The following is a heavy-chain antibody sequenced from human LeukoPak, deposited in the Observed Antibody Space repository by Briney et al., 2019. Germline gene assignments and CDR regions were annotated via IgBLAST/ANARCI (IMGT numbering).Heavy chain of an antibody. CDR2: LRPKGEDGAT. J-gene: IGHJ4*02. CDR3: TQLSRGF. Sequence: GGSLRLSCVASGFALSDLWMSWVRQAPGRGLECVGRLRPKGEDGATGYTKPRSDRFTVSRDDSKNTMYLEMRNLKTEDTGLYYCTQLSRGFWGQGTQVTVSS. D-gene: IGHD3-22*01. V-gene: IGHV3-15*01. CDR1: GFALSDLW.